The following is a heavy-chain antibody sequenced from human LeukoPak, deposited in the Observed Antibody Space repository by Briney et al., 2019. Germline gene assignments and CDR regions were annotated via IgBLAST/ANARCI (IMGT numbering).Heavy chain of an antibody. CDR2: IYYSGST. CDR1: GGSISSYY. CDR3: ARRYCSSTSCYTFDY. J-gene: IGHJ4*02. D-gene: IGHD2-2*01. Sequence: SETLSLTCTVSGGSISSYYWSWIRQPPGKGLEWIGYIYYSGSTNYNPSLKSRVTISVDTSKNQFSLKLSSVTAADTAVYYCARRYCSSTSCYTFDYWGQGTLVTVSS. V-gene: IGHV4-59*08.